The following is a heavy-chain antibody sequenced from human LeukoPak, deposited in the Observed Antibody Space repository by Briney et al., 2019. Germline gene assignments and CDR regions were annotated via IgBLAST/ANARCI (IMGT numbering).Heavy chain of an antibody. Sequence: GGSLRLSCAASGFTFSSFWMRWVRQAPGKGLEWVANIKQDGSEKYYVDSVKGRFTISRDNAKNSLYLQMNSLRAEDTAVYYCARSGATTGPDYFDYWGQGTLVTVSS. CDR2: IKQDGSEK. V-gene: IGHV3-7*01. D-gene: IGHD1-26*01. CDR1: GFTFSSFW. J-gene: IGHJ4*02. CDR3: ARSGATTGPDYFDY.